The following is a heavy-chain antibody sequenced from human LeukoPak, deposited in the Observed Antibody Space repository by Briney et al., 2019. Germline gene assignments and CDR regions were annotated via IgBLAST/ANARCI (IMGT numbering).Heavy chain of an antibody. D-gene: IGHD1-1*01. CDR1: DDSITMYY. V-gene: IGHV4-59*08. J-gene: IGHJ5*02. CDR3: ATWRSGWFDP. CDR2: IYYSGST. Sequence: PSETLSLTCTVSDDSITMYYWSWIRQPPGKGLEWIGYIYYSGSTNYNPSLKSRVTISVDTSKNQFPLKLSSVTAADTAVYYCATWRSGWFDPWGQGTLVTVSS.